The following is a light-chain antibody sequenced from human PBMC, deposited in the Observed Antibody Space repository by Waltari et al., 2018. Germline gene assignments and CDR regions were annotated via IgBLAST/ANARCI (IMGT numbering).Light chain of an antibody. Sequence: QSVLTQPPSVSGTPGQRVTISCSGSTSNIGAGHDVHCYQHLPGTAPKLLIYGNNNRPSGVPDRFSGSKSGTSASLAITGLQADDEADYFCQSFDNMLSGGVVFGGGTKLAVL. V-gene: IGLV1-40*01. CDR1: TSNIGAGHD. CDR3: QSFDNMLSGGVV. J-gene: IGLJ2*01. CDR2: GNN.